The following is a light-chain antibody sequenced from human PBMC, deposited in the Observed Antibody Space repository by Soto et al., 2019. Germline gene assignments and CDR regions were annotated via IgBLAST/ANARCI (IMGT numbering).Light chain of an antibody. CDR2: WAS. V-gene: IGKV4-1*01. Sequence: DIVMTQSPDSLAVSLGERATINCKSSQSVLSSSNNKNYLAWYQHKSGQPPRLLFYWASTRESGVPDRFSGSGSGTDFTLTISSLQAEDVAVYYCQQYYSSPFTFGGGTKVEIK. J-gene: IGKJ4*01. CDR1: QSVLSSSNNKNY. CDR3: QQYYSSPFT.